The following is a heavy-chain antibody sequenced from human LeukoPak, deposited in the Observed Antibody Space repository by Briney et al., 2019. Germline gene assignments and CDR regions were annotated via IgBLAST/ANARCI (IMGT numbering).Heavy chain of an antibody. Sequence: PGGSLRLSCGASGFTFSDYSMNWVRQAPGKGLAWVASIASAGGYKYYADSVKGRFTFSRDNAQNSLFLQMNSLRAEDTAVYFCATSGGFVLPNAITGNWYMDVWGRGTSVTVSS. CDR3: ATSGGFVLPNAITGNWYMDV. CDR1: GFTFSDYS. D-gene: IGHD2-2*01. J-gene: IGHJ6*03. CDR2: IASAGGYK. V-gene: IGHV3-21*01.